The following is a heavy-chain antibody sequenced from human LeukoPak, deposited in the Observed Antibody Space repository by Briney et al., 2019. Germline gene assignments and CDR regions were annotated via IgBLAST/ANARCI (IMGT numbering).Heavy chain of an antibody. CDR3: ARGRHDFWSGYSPYYYYYYMDV. CDR2: INHSGST. V-gene: IGHV4-34*01. CDR1: GGSFSGYY. J-gene: IGHJ6*03. D-gene: IGHD3-3*01. Sequence: SETLSLTCAVYGGSFSGYYWSWIRQPPGKGLEWIGEINHSGSTNYNPSLKSRVTISVDTSKNQFSLKLSSVTAADTAVYYCARGRHDFWSGYSPYYYYYYMDVWGKGTTVTVSS.